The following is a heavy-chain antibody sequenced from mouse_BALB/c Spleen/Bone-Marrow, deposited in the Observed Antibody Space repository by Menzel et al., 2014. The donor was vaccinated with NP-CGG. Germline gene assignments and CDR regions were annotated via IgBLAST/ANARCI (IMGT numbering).Heavy chain of an antibody. CDR1: GFTFSNYG. V-gene: IGHV5-6-3*01. J-gene: IGHJ2*01. CDR3: AKNQEAFDY. D-gene: IGHD3-2*02. CDR2: INSNGGIT. Sequence: VQLQQSGGGLVQPGGSLKLSCAASGFTFSNYGISWVRQTPDKRLELVATINSNGGITYYPDSVKGRFTISRDNAKNTLYLQMSSLKSEDTAMYYCAKNQEAFDYWGQGTTLTVSS.